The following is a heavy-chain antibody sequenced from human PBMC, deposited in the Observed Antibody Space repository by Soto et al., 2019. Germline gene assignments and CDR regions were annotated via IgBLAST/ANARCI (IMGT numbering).Heavy chain of an antibody. J-gene: IGHJ6*02. Sequence: GSGPTLVNPTETLTLTCTFSGFSLTSPGMCVSWIRQSPGKALEWLALIERDDDDKYYSTSLKTRLTISKDTRKNQVVLTMANMEPADTATYYCARSIRGPRRFNGMDVWGQGTTVTVSS. CDR2: IERDDDDK. CDR3: ARSIRGPRRFNGMDV. V-gene: IGHV2-70*13. D-gene: IGHD1-20*01. CDR1: GFSLTSPGMC.